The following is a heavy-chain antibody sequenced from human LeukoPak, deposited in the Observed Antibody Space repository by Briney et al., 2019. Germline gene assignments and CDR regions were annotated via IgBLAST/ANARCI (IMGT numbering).Heavy chain of an antibody. V-gene: IGHV4-31*03. CDR2: TSYSEGT. CDR3: ATADWESFYFDA. CDR1: GGSVSRGGYY. D-gene: IGHD1-26*01. J-gene: IGHJ4*02. Sequence: SETLSLTCTVSGGSVSRGGYYWNWIRQHPGKGLEWIGFTSYSEGTYYNPSLMSRITISVDRSQNQFSLKMRDVTAADTAVYFCATADWESFYFDAWGQGALVAVSS.